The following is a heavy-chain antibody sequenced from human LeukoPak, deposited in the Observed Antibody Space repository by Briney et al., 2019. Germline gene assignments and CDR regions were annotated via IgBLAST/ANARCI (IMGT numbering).Heavy chain of an antibody. CDR3: ARRGSSSWYLWFDP. Sequence: GESLKISCKGSGYSFTSYWIGWVRLMPGKGLEWMGIIYPGDSDTRYSPSFQGQVTISADRPISTAYLQWSSLKASDTAMYYCARRGSSSWYLWFDPWGQGTLVTVSS. D-gene: IGHD6-13*01. V-gene: IGHV5-51*01. CDR2: IYPGDSDT. CDR1: GYSFTSYW. J-gene: IGHJ5*02.